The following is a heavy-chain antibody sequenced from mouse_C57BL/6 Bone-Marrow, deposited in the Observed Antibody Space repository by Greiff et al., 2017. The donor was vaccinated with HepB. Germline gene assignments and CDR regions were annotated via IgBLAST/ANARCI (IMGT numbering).Heavy chain of an antibody. CDR2: ISSGGSYT. D-gene: IGHD1-1*01. V-gene: IGHV5-6*01. Sequence: EVKLMESGGDLVKPGGSLKLSCAASGFTFSSYGMSWVRQTPDKRLEWVATISSGGSYTYYPDSVKGRFTISRDNAKNTLYLQMSSLKSEDTAMYYCARHYGSSYPWFAYGGQGTLVTVSA. J-gene: IGHJ3*01. CDR3: ARHYGSSYPWFAY. CDR1: GFTFSSYG.